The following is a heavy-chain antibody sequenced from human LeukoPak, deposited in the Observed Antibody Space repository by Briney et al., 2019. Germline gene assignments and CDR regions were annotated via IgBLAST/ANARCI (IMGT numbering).Heavy chain of an antibody. CDR2: VRYDGKSK. J-gene: IGHJ4*02. V-gene: IGHV3-30*02. Sequence: GGSLRLSCAASGFIFSSYGMHWVRQAPGKGLEWLAFVRYDGKSKYYADSVEGRFTISRDNSKNTLYLQMNSLRPEDTAVYYCAGVGATGAFDYWGQGTLVTVSS. D-gene: IGHD1-26*01. CDR1: GFIFSSYG. CDR3: AGVGATGAFDY.